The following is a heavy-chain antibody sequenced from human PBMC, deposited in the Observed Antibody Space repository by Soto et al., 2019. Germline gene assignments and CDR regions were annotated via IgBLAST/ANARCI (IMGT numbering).Heavy chain of an antibody. CDR2: IDYSGST. D-gene: IGHD3-10*01. J-gene: IGHJ5*02. Sequence: SQTLALSCPVSGGSSSSYYWSGIRQPPRKGLEWIGYIDYSGSTNYNPSLKRRVAISVDTYKSQFSLKLSTVTATDTAVNYCTIEQYYYGSGNLYWFNPWGQGTLVTAPQ. CDR1: GGSSSSYY. CDR3: TIEQYYYGSGNLYWFNP. V-gene: IGHV4-59*01.